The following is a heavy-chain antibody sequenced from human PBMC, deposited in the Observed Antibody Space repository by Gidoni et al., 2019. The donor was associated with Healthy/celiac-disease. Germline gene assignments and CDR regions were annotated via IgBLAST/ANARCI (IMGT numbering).Heavy chain of an antibody. J-gene: IGHJ4*02. Sequence: EVQLVESGGGLVKPGGSLSLSCAASGFTFSSYSMNWVRQAPGKGLEWVSSISSSSSYIYYADSVKGRFTISRDNAKNSLYLQMNSLRAEDTAVYYCARDNYYDSSGLFDYWGQGTLVTVSS. CDR2: ISSSSSYI. D-gene: IGHD3-22*01. CDR3: ARDNYYDSSGLFDY. V-gene: IGHV3-21*01. CDR1: GFTFSSYS.